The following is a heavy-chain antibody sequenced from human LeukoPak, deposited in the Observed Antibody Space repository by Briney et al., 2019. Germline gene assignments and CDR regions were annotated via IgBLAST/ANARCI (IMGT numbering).Heavy chain of an antibody. Sequence: PGGSLRLSCAASGFTFDDYGMSWVRQAPGKGLEWVSGINWNGGSTVYADSVKGRFTISRDNAKNSLYLQMNSLRAEDTALYYCARVIVGATKDYYYYYYMGVWGKGTAVTVSS. CDR1: GFTFDDYG. CDR3: ARVIVGATKDYYYYYYMGV. D-gene: IGHD1-26*01. CDR2: INWNGGST. V-gene: IGHV3-20*04. J-gene: IGHJ6*03.